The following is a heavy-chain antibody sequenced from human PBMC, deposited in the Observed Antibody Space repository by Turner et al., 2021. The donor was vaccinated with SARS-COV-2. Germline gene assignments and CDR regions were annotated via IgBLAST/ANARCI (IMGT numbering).Heavy chain of an antibody. D-gene: IGHD3-3*01. CDR2: FDAEDGEA. Sequence: QVQLVPSGAEVKKPGASVKVSCKVSGYTLPELSMHWVRQAPGKGLEWMGGFDAEDGEAIYAQKLQGRVTRTEDTSTETTYMELRSLRSEDTAVYYCANSNTIFGVVTNYYYYYGMDVWGQGTTVTVSS. V-gene: IGHV1-24*01. J-gene: IGHJ6*02. CDR1: GYTLPELS. CDR3: ANSNTIFGVVTNYYYYYGMDV.